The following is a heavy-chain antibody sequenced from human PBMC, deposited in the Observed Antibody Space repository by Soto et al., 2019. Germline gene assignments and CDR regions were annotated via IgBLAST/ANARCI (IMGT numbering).Heavy chain of an antibody. V-gene: IGHV4-34*01. D-gene: IGHD3-9*01. CDR1: GGSFSGYY. CDR2: INHSGST. CDR3: ARGGVYDILSY. J-gene: IGHJ4*02. Sequence: KPSETLSLTCAVYGGSFSGYYWSWIRQPPGKGLEWIGEINHSGSTNYNPSLKSRVTISVDTSKNQFSLKLSSVTAADTAVYYCARGGVYDILSYWGQGTLVTVSS.